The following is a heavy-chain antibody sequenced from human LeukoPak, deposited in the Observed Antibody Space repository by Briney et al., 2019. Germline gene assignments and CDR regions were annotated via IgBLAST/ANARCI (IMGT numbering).Heavy chain of an antibody. Sequence: GGSLRLSCAASGFAFSDYSLNWVRQAPGKGLEWVANTRGSGSGMGSGNYYADSVKGRFTISRDNAKSSLYLQMNSLRAEDTAFYFSPRDDNWGFDYWGQGALVTVSS. J-gene: IGHJ4*02. CDR3: PRDDNWGFDY. CDR2: TRGSGSGM. D-gene: IGHD7-27*01. CDR1: GFAFSDYS. V-gene: IGHV3-21*05.